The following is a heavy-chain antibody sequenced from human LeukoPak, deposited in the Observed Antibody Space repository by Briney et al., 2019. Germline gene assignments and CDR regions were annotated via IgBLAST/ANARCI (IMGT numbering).Heavy chain of an antibody. CDR3: AKSMGYFDWLPPYYFDY. J-gene: IGHJ4*02. CDR1: GVTVSSNY. Sequence: GGSLRLSCAASGVTVSSNYMAWVRQAPGKGLEWVSFIYTSGSTYYADSVKGRFTISRDNSRNILYLQMNSLRGEDTAVYYCAKSMGYFDWLPPYYFDYWGQGTLVTVSS. D-gene: IGHD3-9*01. CDR2: IYTSGST. V-gene: IGHV3-66*01.